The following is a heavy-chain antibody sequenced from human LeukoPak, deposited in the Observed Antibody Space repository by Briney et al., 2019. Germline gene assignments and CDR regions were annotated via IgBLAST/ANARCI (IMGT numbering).Heavy chain of an antibody. CDR3: GRDARVGYFSFWYMDV. J-gene: IGHJ6*03. V-gene: IGHV4-59*11. D-gene: IGHD3-3*01. CDR2: ISNSGST. CDR1: DGPIRSHY. Sequence: PSETLSLTCTVSDGPIRSHYWTWIRQSPVKGLEWIGDISNSGSTSYNPSLKSRVTISIDTSKSQFSLTLSSVTAADTAVYYCGRDARVGYFSFWYMDVGGKGTTVTVS.